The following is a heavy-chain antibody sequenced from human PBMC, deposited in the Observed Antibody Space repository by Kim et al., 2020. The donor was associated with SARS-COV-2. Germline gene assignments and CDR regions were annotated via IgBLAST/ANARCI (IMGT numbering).Heavy chain of an antibody. CDR1: GFTFSSYS. CDR2: ISSSSSYI. V-gene: IGHV3-21*01. CDR3: ARGWVYSSSQDYYYYGMDV. Sequence: GGSLRLSCAASGFTFSSYSMNWVRQAPGKGLEWVSSISSSSSYIYYADSVKGRFTISRDNAKNSLYLQMNSLRAEDTAVYYCARGWVYSSSQDYYYYGMDVWGQGTTVTVSS. J-gene: IGHJ6*02. D-gene: IGHD6-13*01.